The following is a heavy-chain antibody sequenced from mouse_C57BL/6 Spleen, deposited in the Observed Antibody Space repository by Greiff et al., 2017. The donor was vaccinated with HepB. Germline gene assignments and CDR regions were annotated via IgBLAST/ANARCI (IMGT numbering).Heavy chain of an antibody. CDR1: GYTFTSYL. CDR2: IDPNSGGT. V-gene: IGHV1-72*01. J-gene: IGHJ2*01. Sequence: VKQSCKASGYTFTSYLMHWVKQRPGRGLEWIGRIDPNSGGTKYNEKFKSKATLTVDKPSSTAYMQLSSLTSEDSAVYYCARSLYYYGSRDFDYWGQGTTLTVSS. D-gene: IGHD1-1*01. CDR3: ARSLYYYGSRDFDY.